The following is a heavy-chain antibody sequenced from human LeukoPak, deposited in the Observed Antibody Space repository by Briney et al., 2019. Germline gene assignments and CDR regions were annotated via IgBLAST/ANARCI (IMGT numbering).Heavy chain of an antibody. J-gene: IGHJ4*02. Sequence: EASVKVSCKASGYTFTNFGISWVRQAPGQGLEWMGWINAHDGKRNYALKHEDRVIMTTDTSTSTVYMELRGLRSDDTAVYYCARCSTLYSSGWFYFDYWGQGTLVTVSS. CDR2: INAHDGKR. V-gene: IGHV1-18*01. D-gene: IGHD6-19*01. CDR1: GYTFTNFG. CDR3: ARCSTLYSSGWFYFDY.